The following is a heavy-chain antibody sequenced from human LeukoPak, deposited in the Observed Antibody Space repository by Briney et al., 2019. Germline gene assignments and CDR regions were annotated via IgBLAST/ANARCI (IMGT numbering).Heavy chain of an antibody. V-gene: IGHV3-9*01. CDR1: GFTFDGYA. D-gene: IGHD3-10*01. J-gene: IGHJ6*03. CDR3: AKGGDYYYYMDV. CDR2: ISWNSGSI. Sequence: GRSLRLSCAASGFTFDGYAMHWVRQAPGKGLEWVSGISWNSGSIGYADSVKGRFTISRDNAKNSLYLQMNSLRAEDTALYYCAKGGDYYYYMDVWGKGTTVTVSS.